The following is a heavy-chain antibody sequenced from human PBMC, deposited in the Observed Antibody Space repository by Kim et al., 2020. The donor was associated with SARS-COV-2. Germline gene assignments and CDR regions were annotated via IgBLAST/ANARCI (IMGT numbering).Heavy chain of an antibody. CDR2: ISYDGSNK. CDR3: ASITSGSYRFDF. CDR1: GFTFSSYG. D-gene: IGHD1-26*01. J-gene: IGHJ4*02. Sequence: GGSLRLSCAASGFTFSSYGMHWVRQASGKGLEWVAVISYDGSNKYYADSVKGRFTISRDNSKNTLYLQMNSLRAEDTAVYYCASITSGSYRFDFWGQGTLVTVSS. V-gene: IGHV3-33*05.